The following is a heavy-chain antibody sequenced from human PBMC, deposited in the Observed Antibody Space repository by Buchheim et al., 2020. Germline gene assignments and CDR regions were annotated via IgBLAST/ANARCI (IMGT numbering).Heavy chain of an antibody. V-gene: IGHV3-33*01. CDR1: GFTFSSYG. CDR2: IWYDGSNK. D-gene: IGHD2-2*01. J-gene: IGHJ6*02. Sequence: QVHLVESGGGVVQPGRSLTLSCAASAASGFTFSSYGMHWVRQAPGKGLEWVALIWYDGSNKYYADSVKGRFTISRDNSKNTLYLQMNSLRVEDTAVYYCARDPTSLDRGAPLGMDVGGQGTT. CDR3: ARDPTSLDRGAPLGMDV.